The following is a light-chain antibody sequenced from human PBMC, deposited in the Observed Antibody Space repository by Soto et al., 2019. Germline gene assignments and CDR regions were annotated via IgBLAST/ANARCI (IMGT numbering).Light chain of an antibody. J-gene: IGKJ2*01. Sequence: EIVLTQSPGTLSLSPGERATLSCRASQSVSRNYLAWYQQKPGQAPRLLIYGTSSRATRIPDRFSGSGSGTDFTLTISRLEPEDFAVYYCQQFGSSPLYAFGQGTKLEIK. V-gene: IGKV3-20*01. CDR3: QQFGSSPLYA. CDR1: QSVSRNY. CDR2: GTS.